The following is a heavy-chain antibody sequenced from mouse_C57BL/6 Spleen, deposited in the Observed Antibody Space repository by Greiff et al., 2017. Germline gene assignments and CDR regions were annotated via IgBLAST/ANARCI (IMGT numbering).Heavy chain of an antibody. CDR1: GYSITSGYY. CDR3: ARFYGNYAAMDY. CDR2: ISYDGSN. V-gene: IGHV3-6*01. Sequence: VQLQQSGPGLVKLSQSLSLTCSVTGYSITSGYYWNWIRQFPGNKLEWMGYISYDGSNNYNPSLKNRISITRDTSKNQFFLKLNSVTTEDTATYYCARFYGNYAAMDYWGQGTSVTVSS. D-gene: IGHD2-1*01. J-gene: IGHJ4*01.